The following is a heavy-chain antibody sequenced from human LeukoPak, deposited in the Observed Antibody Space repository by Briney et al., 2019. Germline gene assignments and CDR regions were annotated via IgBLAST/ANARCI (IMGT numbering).Heavy chain of an antibody. V-gene: IGHV4-39*01. CDR3: ARHDRYDPIPFDY. CDR1: GGSISSSSYY. Sequence: SETLSLTCTVSGGSISSSSYYWGWIRQPPGKGLEWIGSIYYSGSTYYSPSLKSRVTISVDTSKNQFSLKLSSVTAADTAVYYCARHDRYDPIPFDYWGQGTLVTVSS. CDR2: IYYSGST. D-gene: IGHD3-16*02. J-gene: IGHJ4*02.